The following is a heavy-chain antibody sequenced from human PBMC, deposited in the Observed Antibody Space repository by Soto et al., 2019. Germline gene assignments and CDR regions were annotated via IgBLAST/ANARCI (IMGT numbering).Heavy chain of an antibody. CDR3: ANIFTYYYGMDV. CDR1: GFTFSSYA. CDR2: ISGSGGST. Sequence: GGSLRLSXAASGFTFSSYAMSWVRQAPGKGLEWVSAISGSGGSTYYADSVKGRFTISRDNSKNTLYLQMNSLRAEDTAVYYCANIFTYYYGMDVWGQGTTVTVSS. J-gene: IGHJ6*02. D-gene: IGHD3-16*01. V-gene: IGHV3-23*01.